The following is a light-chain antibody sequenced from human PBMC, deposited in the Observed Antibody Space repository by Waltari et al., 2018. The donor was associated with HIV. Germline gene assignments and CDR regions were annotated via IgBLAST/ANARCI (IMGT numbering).Light chain of an antibody. Sequence: QSALTQPPSASGSPGQPVTIACTGTSSDVGGYNYVSWYQQYPGKAPKLMIYEVTKRPSGVPVRCAGSKSGNTASLTVSGLQAEDEADYYCSSYAGSNNYVVFGGGTRLTVL. CDR3: SSYAGSNNYVV. V-gene: IGLV2-8*01. J-gene: IGLJ2*01. CDR2: EVT. CDR1: SSDVGGYNY.